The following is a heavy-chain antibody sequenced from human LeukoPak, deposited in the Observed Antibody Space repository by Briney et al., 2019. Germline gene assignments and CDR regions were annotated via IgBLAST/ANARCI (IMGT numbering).Heavy chain of an antibody. CDR2: FDPEDGET. J-gene: IGHJ4*02. CDR1: GYTLTELS. CDR3: ATAQGIAAAGWAVYFDY. Sequence: GASVKVSCKVSGYTLTELSMHWVRQAPGKGLEWMGGFDPEDGETIYAQKFQGRVTMTEDTSTDTAYMELSSLRSEDTAVYYCATAQGIAAAGWAVYFDYWGQGTLVTVSS. V-gene: IGHV1-24*01. D-gene: IGHD6-13*01.